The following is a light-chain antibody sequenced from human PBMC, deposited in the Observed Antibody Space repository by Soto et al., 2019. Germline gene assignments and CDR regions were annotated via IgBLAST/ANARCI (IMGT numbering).Light chain of an antibody. J-gene: IGLJ1*01. CDR3: SPYTSSSTPHV. CDR1: SSDVGGYDY. V-gene: IGLV2-14*01. CDR2: EVN. Sequence: QSVLTQPASVSGPPGQSITISCTGTSSDVGGYDYVSWYQQHPGKAPKLIIYEVNNRPSGVSNRFSGPKPDNTASLTISGLLAEDEADYYCSPYTSSSTPHVFGSGTKVTVL.